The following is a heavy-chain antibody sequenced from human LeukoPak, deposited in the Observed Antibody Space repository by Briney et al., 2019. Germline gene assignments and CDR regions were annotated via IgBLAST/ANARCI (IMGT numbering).Heavy chain of an antibody. Sequence: SETLSLTCAVYGGSFSGYYWSWIRQPPGKGLEWIGEINHSGSTNYNPSLKSRVTISVDTSKNQFSLKLSSVTAADTAVYYCARGLEDCSSTSCKLFDYGGQGTLVTVSS. D-gene: IGHD2-2*01. CDR3: ARGLEDCSSTSCKLFDY. CDR1: GGSFSGYY. CDR2: INHSGST. J-gene: IGHJ4*02. V-gene: IGHV4-34*01.